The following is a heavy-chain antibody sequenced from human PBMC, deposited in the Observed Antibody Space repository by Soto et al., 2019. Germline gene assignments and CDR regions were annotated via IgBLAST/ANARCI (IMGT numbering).Heavy chain of an antibody. CDR1: GFAFSSFA. J-gene: IGHJ4*02. CDR2: INKSGGST. V-gene: IGHV3-23*01. CDR3: AKDPPTTGTTFDY. D-gene: IGHD1-1*01. Sequence: LRLSCAASGFAFSSFAMSWVRQAPGKGLEWVSTINKSGGSTYYADSVKGRFTISRDNSKNMLFLQINGLRAEDTAVYYCAKDPPTTGTTFDYWGRGTLVTVSS.